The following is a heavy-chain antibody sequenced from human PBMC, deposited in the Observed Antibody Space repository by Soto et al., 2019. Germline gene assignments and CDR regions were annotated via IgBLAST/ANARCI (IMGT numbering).Heavy chain of an antibody. CDR3: ARHYMGMDV. CDR2: IEHSGSYT. J-gene: IGHJ6*02. V-gene: IGHV5-10-1*01. Sequence: GESLKIPCKGSGYSFTNYWISWGRQKPGEGLGWMGRIEHSGSYTNYSPSLQGHVTISADKSISTAYLQWSSVKASDTAMYYCARHYMGMDVWGQGTTVTVS. D-gene: IGHD3-10*01. CDR1: GYSFTNYW.